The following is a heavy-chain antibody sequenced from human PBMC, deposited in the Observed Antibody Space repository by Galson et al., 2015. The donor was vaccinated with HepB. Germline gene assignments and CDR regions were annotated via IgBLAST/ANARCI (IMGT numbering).Heavy chain of an antibody. J-gene: IGHJ4*02. Sequence: SLRLSCAASGFTFSSYTMNWVRQAPGKGLEWVSSISGSSTYIYYGDSLKGRSTISRDNAKNSLYLQMDSLRAEDTAVYYCAREGRNYSYDSGPYYFDYWGQGALVTVSS. CDR3: AREGRNYSYDSGPYYFDY. V-gene: IGHV3-21*01. D-gene: IGHD3-22*01. CDR2: ISGSSTYI. CDR1: GFTFSSYT.